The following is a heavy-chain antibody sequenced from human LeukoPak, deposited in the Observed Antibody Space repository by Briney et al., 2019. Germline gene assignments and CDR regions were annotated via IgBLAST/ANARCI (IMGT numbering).Heavy chain of an antibody. J-gene: IGHJ4*02. Sequence: SETLSLTCAVYGGSFSGYYWSWIRQPPGKGLEWIGEIDHSGSTNYNPSLKSRVTISVDTSKNQFSLKLSSVTAADTAVYYCEGGSKGYWGQGTLVTVSS. CDR1: GGSFSGYY. V-gene: IGHV4-34*01. CDR2: IDHSGST. CDR3: EGGSKGY.